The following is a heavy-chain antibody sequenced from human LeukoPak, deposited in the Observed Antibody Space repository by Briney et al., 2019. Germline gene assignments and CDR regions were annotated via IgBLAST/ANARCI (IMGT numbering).Heavy chain of an antibody. J-gene: IGHJ5*02. Sequence: KASETLSLTCTVSGGSISSYYWSWIRQPPGKGLEWIGYIYYSGSTNYNPSLKSRVTISVDTSKNQFSLKLSSVTAADTAVYYCARDRVWFDPWGQGTLVTVSS. CDR1: GGSISSYY. V-gene: IGHV4-59*01. D-gene: IGHD3-3*01. CDR2: IYYSGST. CDR3: ARDRVWFDP.